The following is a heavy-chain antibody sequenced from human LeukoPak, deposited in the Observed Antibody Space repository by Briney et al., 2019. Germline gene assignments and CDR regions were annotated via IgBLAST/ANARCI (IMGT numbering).Heavy chain of an antibody. CDR2: FYTSGST. V-gene: IGHV4-39*02. CDR1: GGSISSSSYY. Sequence: SETLSLTCTVSGGSISSSSYYWGWIRQPPGKGLEWIGHFYTSGSTNYNPSLKSRVTISVDTSKNHFSLKLSSVTAADTAVYYCASRYCSSTSCYSFDYWGQGTLVTVSS. CDR3: ASRYCSSTSCYSFDY. D-gene: IGHD2-2*01. J-gene: IGHJ4*02.